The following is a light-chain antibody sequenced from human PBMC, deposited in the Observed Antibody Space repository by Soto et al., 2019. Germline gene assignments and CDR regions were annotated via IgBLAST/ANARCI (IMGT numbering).Light chain of an antibody. Sequence: DIVMTQSPDSLAVSLGERATINCKSSQSILHSPNNKDALTWYQQKPGQPPKLLINWASTRESGVPDRFSGAGSGTDFTLSISSLQAEDVAVDYCQQFYTTPTFGQGTRVEIK. J-gene: IGKJ1*01. CDR1: QSILHSPNNKDA. CDR3: QQFYTTPT. V-gene: IGKV4-1*01. CDR2: WAS.